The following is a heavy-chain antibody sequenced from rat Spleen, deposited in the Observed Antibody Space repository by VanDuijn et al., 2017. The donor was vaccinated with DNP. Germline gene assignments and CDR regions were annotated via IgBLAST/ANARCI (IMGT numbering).Heavy chain of an antibody. Sequence: EVQLQESGPGLVKPSQSLSVTCSVTGYSITSNYWAWIRKFPGNKMDWMGYISYSGATAYHPSLKSRISISRDTSKNHFFLQLNSITTEDTATYYCARGLNYGGYNYYWYFDFWGPGTMVTVSS. CDR1: GYSITSNY. CDR3: ARGLNYGGYNYYWYFDF. V-gene: IGHV3-1*01. J-gene: IGHJ1*01. D-gene: IGHD1-11*01. CDR2: ISYSGAT.